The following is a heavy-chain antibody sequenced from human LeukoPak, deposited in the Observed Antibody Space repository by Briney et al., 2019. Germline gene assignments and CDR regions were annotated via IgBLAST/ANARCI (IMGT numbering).Heavy chain of an antibody. D-gene: IGHD6-13*01. V-gene: IGHV3-23*01. CDR1: GFTFSNYV. CDR2: ISGSGDNT. CDR3: AKDRQWGAAAGTPYYYYMDV. J-gene: IGHJ6*03. Sequence: GGSLRLSCAASGFTFSNYVMSWVRQAPGKGLEWISAISGSGDNTYYTDSLRGRFTISRDNSKNTLYLQMNSLRAEDTAVYYCAKDRQWGAAAGTPYYYYMDVWGKGTTVTVSS.